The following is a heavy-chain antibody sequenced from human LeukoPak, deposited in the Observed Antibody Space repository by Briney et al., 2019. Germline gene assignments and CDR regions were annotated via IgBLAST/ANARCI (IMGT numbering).Heavy chain of an antibody. V-gene: IGHV4-34*01. CDR2: INHSGST. CDR3: AIRKYYDILTGYRKIPTSGFDP. CDR1: GGSFSYYY. J-gene: IGHJ5*02. D-gene: IGHD3-9*01. Sequence: SETLSLTCAVYGGSFSYYYWSWIRQPPGKTLEWIGEINHSGSTNYNPSLKSRVTISVDTSKNQFSLKLSSVTAADTAVYYCAIRKYYDILTGYRKIPTSGFDPWGQGTLVTVSS.